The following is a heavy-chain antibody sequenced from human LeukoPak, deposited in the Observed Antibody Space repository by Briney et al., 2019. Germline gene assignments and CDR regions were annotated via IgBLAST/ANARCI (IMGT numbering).Heavy chain of an antibody. CDR2: ISGSGPTI. Sequence: GGFLRLSCAASGFTFSDYYMSWIRQAPGKGLEWVSYISGSGPTIFYADSVKGRFTISRDNAKNSLYLQMNSLRAEDTAVYYCAREDPLVAARGLDYWGQGTLVTVSS. D-gene: IGHD2-15*01. V-gene: IGHV3-11*01. CDR3: AREDPLVAARGLDY. J-gene: IGHJ4*02. CDR1: GFTFSDYY.